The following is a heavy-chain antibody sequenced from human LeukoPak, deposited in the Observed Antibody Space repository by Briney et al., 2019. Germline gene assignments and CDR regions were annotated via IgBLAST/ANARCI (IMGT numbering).Heavy chain of an antibody. J-gene: IGHJ4*02. Sequence: GGSLRISCSASRFTFSNYAIHWVRQAPGKGLEYVSGISSNGGSTYYADSVKGRFTISRDNAKNTLYLQMNSLRAEDTAVYYCASYLTLNSAGLRYWGQGTLVTVSS. CDR2: ISSNGGST. V-gene: IGHV3-64*04. D-gene: IGHD6-13*01. CDR1: RFTFSNYA. CDR3: ASYLTLNSAGLRY.